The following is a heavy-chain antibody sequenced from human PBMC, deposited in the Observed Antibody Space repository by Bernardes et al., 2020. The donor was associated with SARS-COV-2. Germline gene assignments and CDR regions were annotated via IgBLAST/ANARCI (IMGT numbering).Heavy chain of an antibody. CDR3: ARVPGSTYYYGSGSYYPGFYWFDP. CDR2: ISAYNGNT. J-gene: IGHJ5*02. CDR1: GYTFTSYG. Sequence: ASVKVSCKASGYTFTSYGISWVRQAPGQGLEWMGWISAYNGNTNYAQKLQGRVTMTTDTSTSTAYMELRSLRSDDTAVYYCARVPGSTYYYGSGSYYPGFYWFDPWGQGTLVTVSS. D-gene: IGHD3-10*01. V-gene: IGHV1-18*01.